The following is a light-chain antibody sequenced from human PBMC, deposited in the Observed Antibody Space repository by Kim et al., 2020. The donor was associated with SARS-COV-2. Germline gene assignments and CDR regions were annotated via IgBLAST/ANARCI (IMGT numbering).Light chain of an antibody. V-gene: IGLV1-44*01. Sequence: GQRGIIVRHATNPDIGRNTVSWYQVLPGSAPKLLIYTNDQRPSGIADQFSGSKSGTSASLAIHGLQPGVEGYYYCAAWDDSMSAFVFGSGTKGTVL. CDR3: AAWDDSMSAFV. CDR2: TND. CDR1: NPDIGRNT. J-gene: IGLJ1*01.